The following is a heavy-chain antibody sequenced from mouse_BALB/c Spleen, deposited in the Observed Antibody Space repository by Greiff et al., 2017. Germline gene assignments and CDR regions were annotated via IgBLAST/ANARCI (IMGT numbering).Heavy chain of an antibody. D-gene: IGHD1-1*01. CDR3: TICGSSFAY. J-gene: IGHJ3*01. CDR1: GFTFSSYT. CDR2: ISSGGSYT. Sequence: EVQLVESGGGLVKPGGSLKLSCAASGFTFSSYTMSWVRQTPEKRLEWVATISSGGSYTYYPDSVKGRFTISRDNAKNTLYLQMSSLKSEDTAMYYCTICGSSFAYWGQGTLVTVSA. V-gene: IGHV5-6-4*01.